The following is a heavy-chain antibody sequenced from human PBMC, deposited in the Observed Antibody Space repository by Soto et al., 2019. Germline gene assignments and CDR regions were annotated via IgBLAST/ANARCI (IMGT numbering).Heavy chain of an antibody. CDR3: ARYSLLTTVTTSPFDY. CDR1: GGTFSSYA. J-gene: IGHJ4*02. V-gene: IGHV1-69*01. CDR2: IIPIFGTA. D-gene: IGHD4-17*01. Sequence: QVQLVQSGAEVKKPGSSVKVSCKASGGTFSSYAISWMRQAPGQGLEWMGGIIPIFGTANYAQKFQGRVTITADESTSTAYMELSSLSSEDTAVYYCARYSLLTTVTTSPFDYWGQGTLVTVSS.